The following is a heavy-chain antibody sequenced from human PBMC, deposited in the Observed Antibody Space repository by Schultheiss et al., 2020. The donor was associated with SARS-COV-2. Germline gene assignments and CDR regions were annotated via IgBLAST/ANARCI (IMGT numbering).Heavy chain of an antibody. CDR2: IYHSGST. CDR1: GYSISSGYY. D-gene: IGHD3-3*01. J-gene: IGHJ5*02. Sequence: SETLSLTCAVSGYSISSGYYWGWIRQPPGKGLEWIGSIYHSGSTYYNPSLKSRVTISVDTSKNQFSLKLSSVTAADTAVYYCASLYYDFWSGYCGYNWFDPWGQGTLVTVSS. V-gene: IGHV4-38-2*01. CDR3: ASLYYDFWSGYCGYNWFDP.